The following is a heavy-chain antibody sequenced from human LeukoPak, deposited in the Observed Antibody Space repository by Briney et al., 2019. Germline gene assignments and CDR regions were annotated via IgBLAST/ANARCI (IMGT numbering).Heavy chain of an antibody. CDR2: IKQDGSEK. V-gene: IGHV3-7*03. Sequence: GGSLRPSCAASGFTFSSYWMSWVRQAPGKGLEWVANIKQDGSEKYYVDSVKGRFTISRDNAKNSLYLQMNSLRAEDTAVYYCAKDWDDVLLWYRDAFDIWGQGTMVTVSS. D-gene: IGHD3-10*01. CDR3: AKDWDDVLLWYRDAFDI. CDR1: GFTFSSYW. J-gene: IGHJ3*02.